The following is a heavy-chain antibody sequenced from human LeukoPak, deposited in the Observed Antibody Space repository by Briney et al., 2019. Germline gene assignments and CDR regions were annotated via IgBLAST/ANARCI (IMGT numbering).Heavy chain of an antibody. CDR2: ISVYNGNT. D-gene: IGHD4-23*01. Sequence: ASVNVSCKATGYTFTNYNITWVRQAPGQGLEWMGWISVYNGNTNYAQNLQGRVTMTTDTSTSTAYMELRSLRSDDTAVFYCARIGYGANFFDSWGQGTLVTVSS. J-gene: IGHJ4*02. V-gene: IGHV1-18*04. CDR3: ARIGYGANFFDS. CDR1: GYTFTNYN.